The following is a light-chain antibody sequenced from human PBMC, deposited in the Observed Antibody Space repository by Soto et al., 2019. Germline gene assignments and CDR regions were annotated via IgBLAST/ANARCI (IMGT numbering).Light chain of an antibody. CDR3: QQRRSWPPTIT. Sequence: IVLTQSPVTLSLSPWERATLSCRASQNISSYLIWYQQKPGQAPRLLMYDVSNRATDIPPRFSGSGSGTDFTLTISSLEPEDFAVYYCQQRRSWPPTITFGQGTRLEIK. CDR2: DVS. J-gene: IGKJ5*01. V-gene: IGKV3-11*01. CDR1: QNISSY.